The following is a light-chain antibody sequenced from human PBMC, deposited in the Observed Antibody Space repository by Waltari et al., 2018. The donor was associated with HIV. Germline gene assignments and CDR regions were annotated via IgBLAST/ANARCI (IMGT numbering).Light chain of an antibody. Sequence: EIVLTQSPGTLSLYPGERGILSCRASQTVNSNYLAWYQQKPGQAPRLLIYGTFTRATGIPDRFSGSGSGTDFTLTISRLEPEDFAVYYCQQYGSSFGGGTKVEIK. CDR3: QQYGSS. CDR1: QTVNSNY. V-gene: IGKV3-20*01. CDR2: GTF. J-gene: IGKJ4*01.